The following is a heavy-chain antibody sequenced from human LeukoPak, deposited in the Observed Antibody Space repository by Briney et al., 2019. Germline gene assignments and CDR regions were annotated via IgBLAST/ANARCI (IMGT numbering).Heavy chain of an antibody. Sequence: ASVNVSCKASGYTFTSYGISWVRQAPGQRLEWMGWISAYNGNTNYAQKLQGRVTMTTDTSTSTAYMELRRMRSDATAVYYCARDDCSSTSCRGWFDPWGQGTLVTVSS. J-gene: IGHJ5*02. CDR1: GYTFTSYG. D-gene: IGHD2-2*01. CDR2: ISAYNGNT. V-gene: IGHV1-18*01. CDR3: ARDDCSSTSCRGWFDP.